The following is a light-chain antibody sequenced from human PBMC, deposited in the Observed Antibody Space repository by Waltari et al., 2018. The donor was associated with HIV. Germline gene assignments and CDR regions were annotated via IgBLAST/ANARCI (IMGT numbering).Light chain of an antibody. CDR2: GSK. J-gene: IGLJ3*02. Sequence: QSVLIQPPSASGTPGQRVTIPCSGSTFNLGNNLIYWYQQLPGTAPRPLIDGSKQRPSGVPGRFSTSKSGTSASLAISGLRSEDEVDYYCAAWDDSLTGWVFGGGTKLTVL. V-gene: IGLV1-47*01. CDR3: AAWDDSLTGWV. CDR1: TFNLGNNL.